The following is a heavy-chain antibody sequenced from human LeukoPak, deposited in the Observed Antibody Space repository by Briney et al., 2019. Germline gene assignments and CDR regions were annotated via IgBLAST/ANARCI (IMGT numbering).Heavy chain of an antibody. J-gene: IGHJ5*02. V-gene: IGHV3-30-3*01. CDR1: GFTFSSYA. CDR2: ISYDGSNK. D-gene: IGHD2-15*01. Sequence: GGSLRLSCAASGFTFSSYAMHWVRQAPGKGLEWVAVISYDGSNKYYADSVKGRFTISRDNSKNTLYLQMNNLRAEDTAVYYCVRGGPSTWSWGQGTLVTVSS. CDR3: VRGGPSTWS.